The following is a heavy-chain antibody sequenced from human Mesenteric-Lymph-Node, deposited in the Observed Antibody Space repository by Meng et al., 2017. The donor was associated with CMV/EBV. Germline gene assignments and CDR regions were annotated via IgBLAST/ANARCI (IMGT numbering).Heavy chain of an antibody. CDR1: GYTFTSYD. D-gene: IGHD6-25*01. CDR2: INVNSGGT. V-gene: IGHV1-2*02. Sequence: ASVKVSCKASGYTFTSYDINWVRQAPGQGLEWMGWINVNSGGTTYAQKFQGSVTMTRDTSMTTAYMELTRLKSDDTAIYYCARRGAVGGSFDFWGQGTLVTVSS. CDR3: ARRGAVGGSFDF. J-gene: IGHJ4*02.